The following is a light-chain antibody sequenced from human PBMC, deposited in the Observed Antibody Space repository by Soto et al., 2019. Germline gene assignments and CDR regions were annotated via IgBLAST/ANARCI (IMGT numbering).Light chain of an antibody. CDR2: GNS. CDR1: SSNIGAGYD. J-gene: IGLJ2*01. CDR3: QSYDSSLSGNVA. Sequence: QPVLTQPPSVSGAPGQRVTISCTGSSSNIGAGYDVHWYQQLPGTAPKLLIYGNSNRPSGVPDRFSGSKSGTSASLAITGLQAEDEADYYCQSYDSSLSGNVAFGGGTKLTVL. V-gene: IGLV1-40*01.